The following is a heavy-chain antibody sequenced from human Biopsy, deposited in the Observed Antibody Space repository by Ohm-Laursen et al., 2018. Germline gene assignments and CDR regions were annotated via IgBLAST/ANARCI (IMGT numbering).Heavy chain of an antibody. CDR1: GGSFSGYY. Sequence: PSDTLSLTCTVYGGSFSGYYWSWIRQPPGKGLEWIGEINHSGSTNYNPSLKSRVTTSVDTSKNQFSLKLSSVTAADTAVYYCARGRLRAVARFDYWGQGTLVTVSS. J-gene: IGHJ4*02. CDR3: ARGRLRAVARFDY. V-gene: IGHV4-34*01. CDR2: INHSGST. D-gene: IGHD6-19*01.